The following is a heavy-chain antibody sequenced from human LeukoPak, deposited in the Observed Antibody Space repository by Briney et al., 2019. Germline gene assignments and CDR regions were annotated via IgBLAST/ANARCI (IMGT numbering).Heavy chain of an antibody. D-gene: IGHD1-26*01. Sequence: PGGSLRLSCAASGFTFSSYSMNWVRQAPGKGLKWVSYISSSGSTIYYADSVKGRFTISRDNAKNSLYLQMNSLRAEDTAVYYCARDLKWELLVNGDDYWGQGTLVTVSS. CDR1: GFTFSSYS. V-gene: IGHV3-48*04. J-gene: IGHJ4*02. CDR3: ARDLKWELLVNGDDY. CDR2: ISSSGSTI.